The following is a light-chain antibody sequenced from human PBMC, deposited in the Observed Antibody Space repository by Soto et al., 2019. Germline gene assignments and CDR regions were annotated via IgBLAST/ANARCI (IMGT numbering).Light chain of an antibody. CDR3: QQYNNWPLT. J-gene: IGKJ4*01. V-gene: IGKV3-15*01. CDR2: GAS. CDR1: ESVSTY. Sequence: VLTQFPGTLSLSRGERATLSCRASESVSTYLAWYQQKPGQAPRLLIYGASTRATGIPARFSGSGSGTEFTLTISSLQSEDFAVYYCQQYNNWPLTFGGGTKVDIK.